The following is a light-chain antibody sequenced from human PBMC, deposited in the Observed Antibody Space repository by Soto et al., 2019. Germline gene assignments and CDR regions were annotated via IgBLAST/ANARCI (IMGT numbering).Light chain of an antibody. J-gene: IGKJ5*01. Sequence: IQLNQSPSSLSASVGDRVSFTCRASQGISSYLAWYQQKPGTANKLLIYAASTLQSGVPSRFSGSGSGTEFTLTISSLQPDEFATYYCQQYYRSSITVGQGTRLEIK. CDR1: QGISSY. CDR3: QQYYRSSIT. CDR2: AAS. V-gene: IGKV1-9*01.